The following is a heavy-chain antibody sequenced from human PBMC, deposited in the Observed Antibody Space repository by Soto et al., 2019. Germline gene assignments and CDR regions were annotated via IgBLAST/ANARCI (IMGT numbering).Heavy chain of an antibody. CDR1: GGTFSTYA. CDR2: IIPIFGTA. Sequence: QVQLVQSGAEVKKPGSSVKVSCKASGGTFSTYAIGWVRQAPGQGLEWMGSIIPIFGTANYAPKFQGRVTITADESAGTVYLAMRSLRYEDTAVYYCARDKERQRLGGNYYYAMDIWGQGTTVTVSS. D-gene: IGHD5-12*01. CDR3: ARDKERQRLGGNYYYAMDI. V-gene: IGHV1-69*15. J-gene: IGHJ6*02.